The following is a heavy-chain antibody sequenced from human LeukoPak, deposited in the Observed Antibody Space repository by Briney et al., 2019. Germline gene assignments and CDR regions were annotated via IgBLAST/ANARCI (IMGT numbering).Heavy chain of an antibody. J-gene: IGHJ3*02. D-gene: IGHD6-13*01. CDR3: ARDYWGSSWYGGAFDI. CDR1: GGPISSYY. CDR2: IYYSGST. Sequence: SETLSLTCTVSGGPISSYYWSWIRQPPGKGLEWIGYIYYSGSTNYNPSLKSRVTISVDTSKNQFSLKLSSVTAADTAVYYCARDYWGSSWYGGAFDIWGQGTMVTVSS. V-gene: IGHV4-59*01.